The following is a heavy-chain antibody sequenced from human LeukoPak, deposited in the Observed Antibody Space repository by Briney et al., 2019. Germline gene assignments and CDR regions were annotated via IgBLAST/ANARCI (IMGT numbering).Heavy chain of an antibody. Sequence: PGGSLRLSCAASGSTFSSYGMHWVRQAPGKGLEWVAVIWYDGSNKYYADSVKGRFTISRDNSKNTLYLQMNSLRAEDTAVYYCARDMLLWFGGHPPHAFDIWGQGTMVTVSS. D-gene: IGHD3-10*01. V-gene: IGHV3-33*01. CDR1: GSTFSSYG. CDR3: ARDMLLWFGGHPPHAFDI. CDR2: IWYDGSNK. J-gene: IGHJ3*02.